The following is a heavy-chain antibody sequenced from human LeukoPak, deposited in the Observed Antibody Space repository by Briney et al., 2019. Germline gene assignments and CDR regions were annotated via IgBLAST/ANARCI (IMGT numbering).Heavy chain of an antibody. CDR1: GGSISISSSY. CDR2: VHYSGNT. J-gene: IGHJ3*02. D-gene: IGHD6-13*01. V-gene: IGHV4-39*07. CDR3: AREDDTIADNTFDI. Sequence: PSETLSLTCTVSGGSISISSSYWGWIRQPPGKGLEWVGSVHYSGNTFYNPSLKSRVTISLDTSKNLFSLKVHSVTAADTAVYYCAREDDTIADNTFDIWGQGTVVTVSS.